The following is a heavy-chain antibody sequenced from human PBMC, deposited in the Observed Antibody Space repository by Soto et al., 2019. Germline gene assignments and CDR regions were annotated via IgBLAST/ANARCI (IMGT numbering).Heavy chain of an antibody. V-gene: IGHV3-23*01. CDR3: AKCRGVSCYSPFDY. D-gene: IGHD2-15*01. CDR1: GFTFSTYG. CDR2: ISGSDGST. J-gene: IGHJ4*02. Sequence: GGSLRLSCAASGFTFSTYGMSWVRQAPGKGLEWVSAISGSDGSTYYADSVKGRFTISRDNSKNTLFLQMNSLRAEDTAVYYCAKCRGVSCYSPFDYWGQGTLVTVSS.